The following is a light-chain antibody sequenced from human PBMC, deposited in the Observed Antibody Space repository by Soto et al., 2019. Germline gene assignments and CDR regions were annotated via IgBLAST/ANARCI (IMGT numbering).Light chain of an antibody. CDR2: AAS. CDR1: QGISSY. Sequence: DIQLTQSPSFLSASVGDRVTITCRASQGISSYLAWYQQKPGKAPKLLIYAASTLQSGVPSRFSGSGSGTEFTLTSSSLQPEDFATYYCQQLNSYRDTFGQGTKLEIK. V-gene: IGKV1-9*01. CDR3: QQLNSYRDT. J-gene: IGKJ2*01.